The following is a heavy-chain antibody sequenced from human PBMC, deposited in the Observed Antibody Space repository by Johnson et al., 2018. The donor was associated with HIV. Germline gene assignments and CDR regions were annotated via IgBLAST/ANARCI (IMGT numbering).Heavy chain of an antibody. CDR3: ARDGRDLVTRGAFDI. Sequence: VQLVESGGGLVQPGGSLRLSCAASQFTFNNFWMNWVRLAPGKGLEWVSLLFSVGNTYYADSVKGRFPISRDNSNNMVYRQMDSLRPEDTAVYYCARDGRDLVTRGAFDIWGQGTVVTVSS. CDR1: QFTFNNFW. CDR2: LFSVGNT. D-gene: IGHD5-18*01. J-gene: IGHJ3*02. V-gene: IGHV3-66*02.